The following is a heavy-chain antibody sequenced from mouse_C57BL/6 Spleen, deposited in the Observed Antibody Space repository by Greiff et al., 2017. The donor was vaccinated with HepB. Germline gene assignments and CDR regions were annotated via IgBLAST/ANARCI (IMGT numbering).Heavy chain of an antibody. Sequence: EVKLQESGGGLVKPGGSLKLSCAASGFTFSDYGMHWVRQAPEKGLEWVAYISSGSSTIYYADTVKGRVTISRDNAKNTLFLQMTSLRSEDTAMYYCARGLTGTSWYFDVWGTGTTVTVSS. CDR2: ISSGSSTI. D-gene: IGHD4-1*01. CDR1: GFTFSDYG. V-gene: IGHV5-17*01. J-gene: IGHJ1*03. CDR3: ARGLTGTSWYFDV.